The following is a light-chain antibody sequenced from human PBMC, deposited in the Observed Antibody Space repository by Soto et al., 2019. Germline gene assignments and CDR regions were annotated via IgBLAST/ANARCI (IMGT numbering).Light chain of an antibody. CDR3: QQYYSTPWT. CDR1: QIVLYSSNNKSY. Sequence: DIVRSKSPDSLAASLGERATINCKSSQIVLYSSNNKSYLAWYQQKPGQPPKLLIYWASTRESGVPDRFSGSGSGTDFTLTISSLQAEDVAVYYCQQYYSTPWTFGQGAKVDIK. J-gene: IGKJ1*01. V-gene: IGKV4-1*01. CDR2: WAS.